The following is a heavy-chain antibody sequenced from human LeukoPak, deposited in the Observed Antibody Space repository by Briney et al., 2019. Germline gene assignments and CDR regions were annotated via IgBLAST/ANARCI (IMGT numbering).Heavy chain of an antibody. CDR3: ASSIHGGNGIYYGMDV. Sequence: ASVKVSCKASGYTFTSYGISWVRQAPGQGLEWMGWISAYNGNTNYAQKLQGRVTMTTDTSTSTAYMELRSLRSDDMAVYYCASSIHGGNGIYYGMDVWGQGTTVTVSS. CDR1: GYTFTSYG. CDR2: ISAYNGNT. V-gene: IGHV1-18*03. J-gene: IGHJ6*02. D-gene: IGHD4-23*01.